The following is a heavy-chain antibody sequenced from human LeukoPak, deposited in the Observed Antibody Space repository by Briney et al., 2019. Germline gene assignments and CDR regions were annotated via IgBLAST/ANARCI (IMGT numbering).Heavy chain of an antibody. J-gene: IGHJ3*02. V-gene: IGHV1-46*01. CDR1: GYTFTSYY. CDR2: INPSGGST. Sequence: ASVKVSCKASGYTFTSYYMHWVRQAPGQGLEWMGIINPSGGSTSYAQKFQGRVTMTRDMSTSTVYMELSSLRSEDTAVYYCASYGGKALYAFDIWGQGTMVTVSS. CDR3: ASYGGKALYAFDI. D-gene: IGHD4-23*01.